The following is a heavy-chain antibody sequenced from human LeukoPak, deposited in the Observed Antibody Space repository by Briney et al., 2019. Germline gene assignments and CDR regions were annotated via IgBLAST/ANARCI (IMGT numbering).Heavy chain of an antibody. Sequence: PGGSLRLSCAASGFTFSSYGMHWVRQAPGKGLEWVAFIRYDGSNKYYADSVKGRFTISRDNSKNTLYLQMNSLRAEDTAVYYCAKDPGIAARPGYFQHWGQGTLVTVSS. CDR1: GFTFSSYG. J-gene: IGHJ1*01. V-gene: IGHV3-30*02. CDR3: AKDPGIAARPGYFQH. D-gene: IGHD6-6*01. CDR2: IRYDGSNK.